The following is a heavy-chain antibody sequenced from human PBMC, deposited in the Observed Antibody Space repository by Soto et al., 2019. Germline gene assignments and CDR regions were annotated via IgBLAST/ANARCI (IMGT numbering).Heavy chain of an antibody. J-gene: IGHJ4*02. V-gene: IGHV4-39*07. CDR2: IYYSGST. D-gene: IGHD3-10*01. CDR1: GGSISSSSYY. Sequence: PSETLSLTCTVSGGSISSSSYYWGWIRQPPGKGLEWIGSIYYSGSTNYNTSLKSRVTISVDTSKNQFSLKLSSVTAADTAVYYCARGSHYGSGSYPPQLDYWGQGTLVTVSS. CDR3: ARGSHYGSGSYPPQLDY.